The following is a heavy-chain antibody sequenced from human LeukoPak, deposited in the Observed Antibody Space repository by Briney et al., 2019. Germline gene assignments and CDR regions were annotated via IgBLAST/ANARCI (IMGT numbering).Heavy chain of an antibody. D-gene: IGHD3-3*01. Sequence: PGGSLRLSCAASGFIFSSYWMHWVRQAPGKGLVWVSRTNSDGSSTGYADSVKGRFTISRDNTKNTLYLQMNSLRAEDTAVYYCARGSYDFWSGPSSVWGQGTTVTVSS. CDR2: TNSDGSST. CDR1: GFIFSSYW. CDR3: ARGSYDFWSGPSSV. J-gene: IGHJ6*02. V-gene: IGHV3-74*01.